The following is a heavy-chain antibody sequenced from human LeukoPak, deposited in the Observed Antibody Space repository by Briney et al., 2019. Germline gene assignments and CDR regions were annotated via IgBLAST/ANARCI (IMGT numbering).Heavy chain of an antibody. V-gene: IGHV1-69*01. Sequence: ASVKVSCKASGGTFSSYAISWVRQAPGQGLEWMGGIIPIFGTANYAQKFQGRVTITADESTSTAYMELSSLRSEDTAVYYCARGRCSGGSCYQTDYWGQGTLVTASS. J-gene: IGHJ4*02. D-gene: IGHD2-15*01. CDR1: GGTFSSYA. CDR2: IIPIFGTA. CDR3: ARGRCSGGSCYQTDY.